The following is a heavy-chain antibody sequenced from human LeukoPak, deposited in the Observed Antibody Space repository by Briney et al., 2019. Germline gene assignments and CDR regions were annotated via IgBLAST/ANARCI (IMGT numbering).Heavy chain of an antibody. D-gene: IGHD3-10*01. V-gene: IGHV3-74*01. CDR3: ARDYGRSRDYGMDV. Sequence: GGSPRLSCAASGFTFSSYAMNWVRQAPGKGLVWVSRINSDGSSTTYADSVKGRFTISRDNAKNTLYLQMNSLRAEDTAVYFCARDYGRSRDYGMDVWGQGTTVTVSS. CDR1: GFTFSSYA. J-gene: IGHJ6*02. CDR2: INSDGSST.